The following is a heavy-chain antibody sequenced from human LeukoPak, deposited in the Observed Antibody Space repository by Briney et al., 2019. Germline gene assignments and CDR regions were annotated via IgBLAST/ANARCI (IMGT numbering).Heavy chain of an antibody. J-gene: IGHJ3*02. V-gene: IGHV1-46*04. CDR2: IKPSGGDT. D-gene: IGHD5-24*01. CDR1: GYTFTYYN. Sequence: ASVKVSCKTSGYTFTYYNLHWVRQAPGQRLEWMGIIKPSGGDTSYAQTLQGRVFMTRDTSTSTVYMELSSLKSEDTAVYYCARVRDGYNDAYDIWGQGTMVTVSS. CDR3: ARVRDGYNDAYDI.